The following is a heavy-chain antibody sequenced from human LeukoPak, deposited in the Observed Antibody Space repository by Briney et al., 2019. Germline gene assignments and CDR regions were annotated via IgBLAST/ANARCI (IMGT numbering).Heavy chain of an antibody. CDR1: GGTFSSYA. V-gene: IGHV1-18*01. CDR3: ARPLPYGSGSLSFDY. D-gene: IGHD3-10*01. CDR2: ISAYNGNT. Sequence: ASVKVSCKASGGTFSSYAISWVRQAPGQGLEWMGWISAYNGNTNYAQKLQGRVTMTTDTSTSTAYMELRSLRSDDTAVYYCARPLPYGSGSLSFDYWGQGTLVTVSS. J-gene: IGHJ4*02.